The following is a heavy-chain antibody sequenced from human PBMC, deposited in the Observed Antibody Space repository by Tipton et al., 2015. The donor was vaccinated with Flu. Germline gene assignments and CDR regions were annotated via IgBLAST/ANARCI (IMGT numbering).Heavy chain of an antibody. CDR1: GGSFSGYY. CDR2: INHSGII. V-gene: IGHV4-34*01. CDR3: AIDDFGSSWYGY. Sequence: TLSLTCAVYGGSFSGYYWNYIRQPPGRGLEWIGEINHSGIISYNPSLKSRVTMSVDTSKNQFSLRLSSVTTADTAIYYCAIDDFGSSWYGYWGQGSLVTVSS. J-gene: IGHJ4*02. D-gene: IGHD6-13*01.